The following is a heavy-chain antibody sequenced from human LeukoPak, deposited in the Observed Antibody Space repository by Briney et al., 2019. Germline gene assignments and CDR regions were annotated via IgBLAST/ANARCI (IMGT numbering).Heavy chain of an antibody. Sequence: SETLSLTCTVSGVSISSYYWSWLRQPPGKGLEGIGYIYYSGSTNYNPSLKSRVTISVDTSKNQFSLKLSSVTAADTAVYYCARLGLWWSGGGRFDPWGQGTLVTVSS. J-gene: IGHJ5*02. CDR3: ARLGLWWSGGGRFDP. D-gene: IGHD2-21*01. V-gene: IGHV4-59*01. CDR1: GVSISSYY. CDR2: IYYSGST.